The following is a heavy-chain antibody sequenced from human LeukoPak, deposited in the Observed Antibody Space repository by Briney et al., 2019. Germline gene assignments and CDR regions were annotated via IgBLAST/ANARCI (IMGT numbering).Heavy chain of an antibody. CDR2: INHSGST. D-gene: IGHD6-19*01. J-gene: IGHJ4*02. CDR1: GGSFSGYY. CDR3: ACGHWLVPY. V-gene: IGHV4-34*01. Sequence: PSETLSLTCAVYGGSFSGYYRSWVRQPPGKGLEWIGEINHSGSTNYNPSPRSGGTISVKTSKNQFSLKLTSVTAADTAVYYCACGHWLVPYWGQGTLVTVSS.